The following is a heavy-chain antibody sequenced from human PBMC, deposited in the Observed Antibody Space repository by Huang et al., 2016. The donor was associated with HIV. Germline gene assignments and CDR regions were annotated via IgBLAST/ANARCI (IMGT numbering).Heavy chain of an antibody. Sequence: QVQLVQSGAEVKKPGASVKVSCKTSGFTLTRNGITWVRQAPGQGLEWMAWISGYYGNTSYTPELQGRVTVTTDISTSTAFLELRGLRSDDTAVYYCATDGYSGPYYFDYWGPGSLVTVSS. CDR2: ISGYYGNT. CDR3: ATDGYSGPYYFDY. D-gene: IGHD5-12*01. CDR1: GFTLTRNG. V-gene: IGHV1-18*01. J-gene: IGHJ4*02.